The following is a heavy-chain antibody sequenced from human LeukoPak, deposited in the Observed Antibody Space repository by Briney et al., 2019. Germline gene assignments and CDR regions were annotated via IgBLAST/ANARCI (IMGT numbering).Heavy chain of an antibody. V-gene: IGHV4-59*01. D-gene: IGHD5-24*01. Sequence: PSETLSLTCTVSGGSISSYYWSWIRQPPGKGLEWIGYIYYSGSTNYNPSLKSRVTISVDTSKNQFSLKLSSVTAADTAVYYCARSEMATMTHKNTTGYWGQGTLVTVSS. J-gene: IGHJ4*02. CDR2: IYYSGST. CDR1: GGSISSYY. CDR3: ARSEMATMTHKNTTGY.